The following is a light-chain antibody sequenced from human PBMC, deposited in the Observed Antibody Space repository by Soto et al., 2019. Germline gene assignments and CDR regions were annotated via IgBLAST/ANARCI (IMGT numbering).Light chain of an antibody. CDR2: DAS. J-gene: IGKJ1*01. V-gene: IGKV1-5*01. Sequence: DIQMTQSPSTLSGSVGDRVTITCRASQSVGAWLAWYQQKPGKAPKFLIYDASNLESGVPSRFSGSGSGTEFTLTISSLQPDDFATYYCQEYTSYSWTFGQGTKVVIK. CDR1: QSVGAW. CDR3: QEYTSYSWT.